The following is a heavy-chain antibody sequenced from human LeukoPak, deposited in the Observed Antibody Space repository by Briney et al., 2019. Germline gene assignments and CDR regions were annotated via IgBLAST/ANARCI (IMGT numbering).Heavy chain of an antibody. D-gene: IGHD3-3*01. V-gene: IGHV3-23*01. CDR2: ISGSGGST. Sequence: GGSLRLSCAASGFTFSSYAMSWVRQAPGKGLEWVSAISGSGGSTYYADSVKGRFTISRDNSKNTLYLQMNSLRAEDTAVYYCAKANYDFWSGSAYMDVWGKGTTVTVSS. CDR3: AKANYDFWSGSAYMDV. J-gene: IGHJ6*03. CDR1: GFTFSSYA.